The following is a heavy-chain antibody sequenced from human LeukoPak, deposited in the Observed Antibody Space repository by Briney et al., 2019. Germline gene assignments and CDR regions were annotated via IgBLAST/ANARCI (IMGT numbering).Heavy chain of an antibody. V-gene: IGHV3-23*01. CDR3: GRAFPPLRTAAAGDY. CDR2: ITGSGGNT. CDR1: GFTFYTYA. J-gene: IGHJ4*02. D-gene: IGHD6-13*01. Sequence: GGSLRLSCAASGFTFYTYAMSWVRQAPGKGLEWVSGITGSGGNTYYADSVKGRFTISRDNAKNSLYLQMDSLRAEDTAVYFCGRAFPPLRTAAAGDYWGQGTLVTVSS.